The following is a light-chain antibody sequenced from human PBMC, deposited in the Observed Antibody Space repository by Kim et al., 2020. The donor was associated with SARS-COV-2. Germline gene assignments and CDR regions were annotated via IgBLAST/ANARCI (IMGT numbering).Light chain of an antibody. J-gene: IGKJ2*01. CDR3: QQYYTIPPT. Sequence: DIVMTQSPDSLTVSLGEGATINCKSSQSDLYSSNNKNYLAWYQQKPGQPPKLLIYWASTRESGVPDRFSGSGSGTDFTLTISSLQAEDVAIYYCQQYYTIPPTFGQGTKLEI. CDR2: WAS. V-gene: IGKV4-1*01. CDR1: QSDLYSSNNKNY.